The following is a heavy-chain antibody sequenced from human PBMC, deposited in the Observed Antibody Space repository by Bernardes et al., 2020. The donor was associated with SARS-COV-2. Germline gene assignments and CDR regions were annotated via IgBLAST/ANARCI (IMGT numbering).Heavy chain of an antibody. D-gene: IGHD4-17*01. CDR2: INPNSGGT. Sequence: ASVKVSCKASGYTFTGYYMHWVRQAPGQGLEWMGWINPNSGGTNHAQKLQGRVTMTRDTSISTAYMELSRLRSDDTAVYYCAREAVTTVGYYYGMDGWGQGTTVTGSS. CDR1: GYTFTGYY. CDR3: AREAVTTVGYYYGMDG. V-gene: IGHV1-2*02. J-gene: IGHJ6*02.